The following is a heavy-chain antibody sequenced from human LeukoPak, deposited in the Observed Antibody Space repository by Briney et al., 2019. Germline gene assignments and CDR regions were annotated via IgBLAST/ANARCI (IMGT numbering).Heavy chain of an antibody. V-gene: IGHV4-34*01. J-gene: IGHJ4*02. CDR1: GGSFSGYY. D-gene: IGHD3-9*01. Sequence: SETLSLTCAVYGGSFSGYYWSWIRQPPGKGLEWIGEINHSGSTNYNPSLKSRVTISVDTSKNQFSLKLSSVTAADTAVYYCARLRLTGYAYFEYWGQGTLVTVSS. CDR2: INHSGST. CDR3: ARLRLTGYAYFEY.